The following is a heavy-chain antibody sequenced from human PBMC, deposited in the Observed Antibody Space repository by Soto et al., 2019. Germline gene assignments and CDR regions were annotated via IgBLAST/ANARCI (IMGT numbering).Heavy chain of an antibody. CDR1: GFTFDTYW. D-gene: IGHD3-16*01. V-gene: IGHV3-7*01. CDR3: ATVYGYYCYYMDV. J-gene: IGHJ6*03. CDR2: IKPDGSED. Sequence: EVQLVESGGGLVQPGGSLRLSCAASGFTFDTYWMTWVRQAPGKGLEWVATIKPDGSEDYYVDSVRGRFTISRDNANNSLHFQMNSLRAEEAALYSCATVYGYYCYYMDVWGKGTTVSVSS.